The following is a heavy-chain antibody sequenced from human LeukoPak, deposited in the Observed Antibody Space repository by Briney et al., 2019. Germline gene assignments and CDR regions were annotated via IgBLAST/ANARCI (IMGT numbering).Heavy chain of an antibody. CDR3: AKGFGTSCYVQLDY. CDR1: GFTFSSYA. CDR2: ISGSGGST. D-gene: IGHD2-2*01. Sequence: GGSLRLSCAASGFTFSSYAMSWVRQAPGKGLECVSVISGSGGSTYYANSVKGRFTISRDNSKNTLYLQMDSLRAEDTAVYYCAKGFGTSCYVQLDYWGQGTLVTVSS. J-gene: IGHJ4*02. V-gene: IGHV3-23*01.